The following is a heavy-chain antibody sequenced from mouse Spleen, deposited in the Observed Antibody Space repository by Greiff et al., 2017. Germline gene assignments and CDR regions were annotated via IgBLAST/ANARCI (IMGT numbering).Heavy chain of an antibody. CDR1: AYTFTSYD. CDR2: IYPRDGST. CDR3: ARRYGDYGGAMDY. V-gene: IGHV1-85*01. D-gene: IGHD2-13*01. J-gene: IGHJ4*01. Sequence: QVTLKVSGPELVKPGASVKLSCKASAYTFTSYDINWVKQRPGQGLEWIGWIYPRDGSTKYNEKFKGKATLTVDTSSSTAYMELHSLTSEDSAVYFCARRYGDYGGAMDYWGQGTSVTVSS.